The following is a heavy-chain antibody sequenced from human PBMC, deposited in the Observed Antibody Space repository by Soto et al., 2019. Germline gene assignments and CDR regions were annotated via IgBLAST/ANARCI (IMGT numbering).Heavy chain of an antibody. Sequence: PGGSLRLSCAASGFTFSSYGMHWVRQAPGKGLEWVAVISYDGSNKYYADSVKGRFTISRDNSKNTLYLQMNSLRAEDTAVYYCAKDHPILTGYYNDPYFDYWGQGTLVTVPS. V-gene: IGHV3-30*18. D-gene: IGHD3-9*01. CDR1: GFTFSSYG. CDR2: ISYDGSNK. J-gene: IGHJ4*02. CDR3: AKDHPILTGYYNDPYFDY.